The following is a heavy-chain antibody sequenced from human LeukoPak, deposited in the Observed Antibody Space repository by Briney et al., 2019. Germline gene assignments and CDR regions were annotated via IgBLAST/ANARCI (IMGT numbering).Heavy chain of an antibody. CDR2: IYSGGST. D-gene: IGHD2-15*01. CDR3: ARDLGIFDAFDI. Sequence: SGGSLRLSCAASGFTVSSNYMSWVCQAPGKGLEWVSVIYSGGSTYYADSVKGRFTISRDNSKNTLYLQMNSLRAEDTAMYYCARDLGIFDAFDIWGQGTMVTVSS. J-gene: IGHJ3*02. CDR1: GFTVSSNY. V-gene: IGHV3-66*01.